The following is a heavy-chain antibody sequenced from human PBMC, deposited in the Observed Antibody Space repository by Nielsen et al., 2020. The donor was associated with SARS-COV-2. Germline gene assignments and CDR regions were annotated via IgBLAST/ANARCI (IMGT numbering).Heavy chain of an antibody. CDR3: AKAPYSSGYYDY. V-gene: IGHV3-23*01. D-gene: IGHD6-19*01. J-gene: IGHJ4*02. Sequence: GESLKISCAASGFTFSSYAMSWVRQAPGKGLEWVSAISSSGGSTYYADSVKGRFTISRDNSKNTLYLQMNSLRAEDTAVYYCAKAPYSSGYYDYWGQGTLVTVSS. CDR1: GFTFSSYA. CDR2: ISSSGGST.